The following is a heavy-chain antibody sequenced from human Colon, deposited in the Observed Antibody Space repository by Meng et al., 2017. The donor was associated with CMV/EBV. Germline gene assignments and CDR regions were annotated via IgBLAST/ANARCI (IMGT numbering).Heavy chain of an antibody. Sequence: RGPGPGLVKPSVPLSLTCTFSGASITSYSWSWIRQPAGKGLEWIGRVYISGNTNYNPSLKSRVTMSIDTSKNQLSLNIRSVTAADTAVYYCARDSNLSGLAYWGQGTLVTVSS. CDR2: VYISGNT. D-gene: IGHD3-10*01. V-gene: IGHV4-4*07. CDR1: GASITSYS. J-gene: IGHJ4*02. CDR3: ARDSNLSGLAY.